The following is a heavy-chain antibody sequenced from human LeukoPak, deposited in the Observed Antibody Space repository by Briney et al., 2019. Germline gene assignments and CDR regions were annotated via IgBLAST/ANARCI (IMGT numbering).Heavy chain of an antibody. Sequence: PGGSLRLSCAASGFTFSSYSMNWVRQAPGKGLEWVSSISSSSSYIYYADSVKGRFTISRDNAKNSLYLQMNSLRAEDTAVYYCARDASDDLIAAVLYYFDYWGQGTLVTVSS. CDR2: ISSSSSYI. CDR3: ARDASDDLIAAVLYYFDY. V-gene: IGHV3-21*01. CDR1: GFTFSSYS. J-gene: IGHJ4*02. D-gene: IGHD6-13*01.